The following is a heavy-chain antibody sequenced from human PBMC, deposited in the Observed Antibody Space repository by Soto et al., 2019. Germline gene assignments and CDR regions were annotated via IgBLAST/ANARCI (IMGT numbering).Heavy chain of an antibody. J-gene: IGHJ4*02. CDR3: ASTSSRSCSGGSCYRPIDY. D-gene: IGHD2-15*01. V-gene: IGHV4-30-2*01. CDR1: GGSISSGGYS. Sequence: QLQLQESGSGLVKPSQTLSLTCAVSGGSISSGGYSWSWIRQPPGKGLEWIGYIYHSGSTYYNPSLKSRVTISVDRSKNQFSLKLSSVTAADTAVYYCASTSSRSCSGGSCYRPIDYWGQGTLVTVSS. CDR2: IYHSGST.